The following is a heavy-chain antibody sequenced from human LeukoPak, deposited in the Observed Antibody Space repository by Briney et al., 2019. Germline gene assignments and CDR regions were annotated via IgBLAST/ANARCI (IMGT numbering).Heavy chain of an antibody. V-gene: IGHV3-48*03. Sequence: GGSLRLSCAASGFTFSSHEMNWVRQAPGKGLEWVSYISSSGSTIYYADSVEGRFTISRGNAKNSLYLQMNSLRAEDTAVYYCAELGITMIGGVWGKGTTVTISS. CDR3: AELGITMIGGV. D-gene: IGHD3-10*02. CDR1: GFTFSSHE. J-gene: IGHJ6*04. CDR2: ISSSGSTI.